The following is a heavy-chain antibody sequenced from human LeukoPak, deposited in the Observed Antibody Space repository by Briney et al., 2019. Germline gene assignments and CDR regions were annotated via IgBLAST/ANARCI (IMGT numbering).Heavy chain of an antibody. CDR3: ARDPLDISRWTNAFDI. CDR1: GYTFTHHG. CDR2: ISYDGNN. V-gene: IGHV3-30*03. J-gene: IGHJ3*02. D-gene: IGHD5-12*01. Sequence: GGSLRLSCVISGYTFTHHGFHWVRQAPGKALEWVAYISYDGNNKYEDPVKGRFTISRDNSKSTLRLQMNSLRAEDTAVYYCARDPLDISRWTNAFDIWGQGTTVIVS.